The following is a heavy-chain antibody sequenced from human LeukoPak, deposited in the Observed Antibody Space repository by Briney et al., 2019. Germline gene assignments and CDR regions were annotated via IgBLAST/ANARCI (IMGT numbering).Heavy chain of an antibody. D-gene: IGHD5-24*01. V-gene: IGHV3-74*01. J-gene: IGHJ4*02. CDR2: INSDGSST. CDR1: GFTFSSYA. CDR3: ARDGVRDGLYFDR. Sequence: GGSLRLSCAASGFTFSSYAMHWVRQAPGKGLVWVSRINSDGSSTSYADSVKGRFTISRDNAKNTLYLQMNSLRDEDTAIYSCARDGVRDGLYFDRWGQGTLVTVSS.